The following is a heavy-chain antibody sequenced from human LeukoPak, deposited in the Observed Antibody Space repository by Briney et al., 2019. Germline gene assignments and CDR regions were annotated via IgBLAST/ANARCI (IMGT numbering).Heavy chain of an antibody. J-gene: IGHJ6*03. CDR2: ISSSSYI. Sequence: GGSLRLSCAASGFTFSSYSMNWVRQAPGKGLEWVSSISSSSYIYYADSVKGRFTISRDNAKNSLYLQMNSLRAEDTAVYYCARGGNVDIVATIYGGYYYYMDVWGRGTTVTISS. CDR3: ARGGNVDIVATIYGGYYYYMDV. V-gene: IGHV3-21*01. D-gene: IGHD5-12*01. CDR1: GFTFSSYS.